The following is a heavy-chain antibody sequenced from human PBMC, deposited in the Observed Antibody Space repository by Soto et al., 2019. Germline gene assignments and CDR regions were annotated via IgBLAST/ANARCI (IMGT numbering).Heavy chain of an antibody. D-gene: IGHD2-2*01. CDR2: INSGGSST. Sequence: PGGSLRLSCAASGFTFSSYWMHWVRQAPGKGLVWVSRINSGGSSTSYADSVKGRFTISRDNAKNTLYLQMNSLRAEDTAVYYCAREGRGVVVPGGMDVWGLGTTVTVSS. CDR3: AREGRGVVVPGGMDV. V-gene: IGHV3-74*01. J-gene: IGHJ6*02. CDR1: GFTFSSYW.